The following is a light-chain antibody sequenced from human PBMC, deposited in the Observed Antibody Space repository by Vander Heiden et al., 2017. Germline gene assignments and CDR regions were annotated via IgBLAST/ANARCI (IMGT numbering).Light chain of an antibody. Sequence: DIVMTQSPDSLAVSLGEGATINCKSGHRVFYRSNNKDFLVWYQQKQGQPPNLLIYWASTRGSGVPDRCSGSGSGTDFTLTISSLQAEDVAVYYCQQYFTTPITFGQGTRLEIK. CDR3: QQYFTTPIT. V-gene: IGKV4-1*01. J-gene: IGKJ5*01. CDR1: HRVFYRSNNKDF. CDR2: WAS.